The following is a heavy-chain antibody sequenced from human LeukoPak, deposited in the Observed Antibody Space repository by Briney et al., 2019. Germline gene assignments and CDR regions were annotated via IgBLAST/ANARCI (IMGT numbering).Heavy chain of an antibody. J-gene: IGHJ4*02. CDR2: INPNSGGT. Sequence: ASVKVSCKASGYTFTGYYMHWVRQAPGQGLEWMGRINPNSGGTNYAKKFQGRVTMTRDTSISTAYMELSRLRSDDTAVYYCARDAGIVGATGDYWGQGTLVTVSS. V-gene: IGHV1-2*06. CDR1: GYTFTGYY. D-gene: IGHD1-26*01. CDR3: ARDAGIVGATGDY.